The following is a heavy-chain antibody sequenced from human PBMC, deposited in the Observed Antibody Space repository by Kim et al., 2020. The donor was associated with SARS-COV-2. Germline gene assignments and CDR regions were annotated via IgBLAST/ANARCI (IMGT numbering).Heavy chain of an antibody. Sequence: ASVKVSCKASGYTFTTYAMNWVRQAPGQRLEWMGWINTNTGNPTYAQGFTGRFVFSLDTSVSTAYLQISSLKAEDTAVYYCARDLSGPPPDYYHYYVDVWGKGTTVTVSS. J-gene: IGHJ6*03. CDR2: INTNTGNP. CDR3: ARDLSGPPPDYYHYYVDV. D-gene: IGHD5-12*01. V-gene: IGHV7-4-1*02. CDR1: GYTFTTYA.